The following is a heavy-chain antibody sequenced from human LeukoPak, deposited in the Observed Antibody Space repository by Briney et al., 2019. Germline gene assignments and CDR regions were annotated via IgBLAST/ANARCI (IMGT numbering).Heavy chain of an antibody. J-gene: IGHJ4*02. Sequence: SQTLSLTCSVSGGSMSSGGYYWSWIRQHPGKGLEWMGHIYYSGTVYYNPSLRSRVSISVGTSKNQFSLRLSSVTVADTAVYYCARLGMAASYFYDSSGDKFDYWGQGTLVTVSS. V-gene: IGHV4-31*03. D-gene: IGHD3-22*01. CDR2: IYYSGTV. CDR3: ARLGMAASYFYDSSGDKFDY. CDR1: GGSMSSGGYY.